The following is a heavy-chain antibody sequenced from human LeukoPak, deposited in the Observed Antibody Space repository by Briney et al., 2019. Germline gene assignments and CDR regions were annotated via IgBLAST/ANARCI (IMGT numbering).Heavy chain of an antibody. V-gene: IGHV3-74*01. J-gene: IGHJ4*02. CDR2: IKSDGSSP. Sequence: PGGSLRLSCAASGFTFSRSRMHWVRQAPGKGLVWVSHIKSDGSSPTYADSVKGRFTISRDSTKDMVYLQMNSLRAEDTAVYYCATDGNYGLTYWGRGTLVTVSS. CDR3: ATDGNYGLTY. D-gene: IGHD1-7*01. CDR1: GFTFSRSR.